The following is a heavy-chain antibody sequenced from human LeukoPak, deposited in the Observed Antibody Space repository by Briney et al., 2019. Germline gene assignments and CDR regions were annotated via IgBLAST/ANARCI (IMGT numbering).Heavy chain of an antibody. D-gene: IGHD3-3*01. Sequence: GGSLRLSCAASGFTFSSYWMSWVRQAPGKGLEWVANIKQDGSEKYYVDSVKGRFTISRDNAKNSLYLQMNSLRAEDTAVYYCARDARFLEWLLRVDYFDYWGQGTLVTVSS. J-gene: IGHJ4*02. CDR3: ARDARFLEWLLRVDYFDY. V-gene: IGHV3-7*01. CDR2: IKQDGSEK. CDR1: GFTFSSYW.